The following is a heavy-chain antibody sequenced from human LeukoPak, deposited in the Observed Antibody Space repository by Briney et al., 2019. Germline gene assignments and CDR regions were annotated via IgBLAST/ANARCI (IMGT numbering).Heavy chain of an antibody. Sequence: GGSLRLSCSASGFASRDHAMHWVRQAPGKGLEWVAVISYDGTNKYYGDSVTGRFTISRDNSKNTLYLQMNSLRAEDTAMYYCTKGVLGRTQSVSAGLDYWGQGTLVIVSS. CDR1: GFASRDHA. J-gene: IGHJ4*02. D-gene: IGHD7-27*01. CDR2: ISYDGTNK. V-gene: IGHV3-30*04. CDR3: TKGVLGRTQSVSAGLDY.